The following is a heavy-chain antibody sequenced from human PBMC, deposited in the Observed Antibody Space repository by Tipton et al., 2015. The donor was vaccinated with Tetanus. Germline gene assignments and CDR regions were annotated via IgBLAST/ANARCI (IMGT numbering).Heavy chain of an antibody. CDR2: IYHSGST. CDR1: GGSISSGGYS. D-gene: IGHD5-24*01. V-gene: IGHV4-30-2*01. Sequence: TLSLTCAVSGGSISSGGYSWSWIRQPPGKGLEWIGYIYHSGSTYYNPSLKSRVTISVDRSKNQFSLKLSSVTAADTAVYYCAAVGVPTIIWGQGTLVTVSS. CDR3: AAVGVPTII. J-gene: IGHJ4*02.